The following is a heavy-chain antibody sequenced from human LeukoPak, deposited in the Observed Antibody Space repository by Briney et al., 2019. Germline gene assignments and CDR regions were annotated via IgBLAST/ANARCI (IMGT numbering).Heavy chain of an antibody. V-gene: IGHV4-39*01. CDR2: IYSSGNT. J-gene: IGHJ4*02. Sequence: KPSETLSLTCTVSGGSTSSSSYFWGWVRQPPGKGLEWIGSIYSSGNTYYNPSLKSRVTISVDTSKNQFSLKLSSVTAADTAVYYCARLQRPQITLVRGVMNYFDYWGQGTLVTVSS. D-gene: IGHD3-10*01. CDR3: ARLQRPQITLVRGVMNYFDY. CDR1: GGSTSSSSYF.